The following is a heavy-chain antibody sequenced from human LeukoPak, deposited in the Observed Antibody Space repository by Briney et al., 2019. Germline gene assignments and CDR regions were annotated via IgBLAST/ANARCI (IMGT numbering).Heavy chain of an antibody. CDR2: IKPDGSEK. J-gene: IGHJ4*02. V-gene: IGHV3-7*01. Sequence: GGSLRLSCSASGFTFSSSWMSWVRQAPGKGLEWVTNIKPDGSEKYYVDSVKGRFTISRDNAKNSLYLQMNSLRAEDTALYYCARDTVGATDYWGQGTLVTVSS. CDR1: GFTFSSSW. CDR3: ARDTVGATDY. D-gene: IGHD1-26*01.